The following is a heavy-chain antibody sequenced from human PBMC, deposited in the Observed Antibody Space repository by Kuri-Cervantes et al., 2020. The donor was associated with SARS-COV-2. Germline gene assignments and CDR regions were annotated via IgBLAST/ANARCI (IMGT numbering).Heavy chain of an antibody. J-gene: IGHJ3*02. Sequence: GESLKISCAASGFTFSSYAMHWVRQAPGKGLEWVAVISYDGSNKYYADSVKGRFTISRGNSKNTLYLQMNSLRAEDTAVYYRARGDAFDIWGQGTMVTVSS. CDR1: GFTFSSYA. CDR2: ISYDGSNK. V-gene: IGHV3-30-3*01. CDR3: ARGDAFDI.